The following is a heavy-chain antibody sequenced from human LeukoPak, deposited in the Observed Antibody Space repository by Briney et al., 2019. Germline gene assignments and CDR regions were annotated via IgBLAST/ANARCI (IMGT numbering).Heavy chain of an antibody. Sequence: SETLSLTCAVSGYSISSSNWWGWIRQPPGKGLEWIGYIFYSGSTYYSPSLKSRVTMSVDASKNQFSLKLSSVTAADTAVYYCASGMTTVTTGFDYWGQGTLVTVSS. CDR3: ASGMTTVTTGFDY. J-gene: IGHJ4*02. CDR1: GYSISSSNW. V-gene: IGHV4-28*01. CDR2: IFYSGST. D-gene: IGHD4-17*01.